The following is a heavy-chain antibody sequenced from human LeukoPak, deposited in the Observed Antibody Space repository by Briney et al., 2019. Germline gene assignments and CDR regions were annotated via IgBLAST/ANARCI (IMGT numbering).Heavy chain of an antibody. CDR2: IDKNDATT. Sequence: GGSLRLSCAASGFTFSNYAMSWVRQAPGKGLEWVSSIDKNDATTNYADSVRGRFTISRDNPKNTLHLQMGSLRAEDTAVYYCAKYNGQLLEQWYYDYWGQGTLVTVSS. D-gene: IGHD1/OR15-1a*01. J-gene: IGHJ4*02. CDR1: GFTFSNYA. V-gene: IGHV3-23*01. CDR3: AKYNGQLLEQWYYDY.